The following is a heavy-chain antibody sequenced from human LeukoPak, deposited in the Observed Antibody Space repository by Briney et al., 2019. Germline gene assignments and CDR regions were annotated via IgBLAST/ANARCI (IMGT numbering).Heavy chain of an antibody. Sequence: GGSLRLSCVASGFTFSSYWMSWVRQAPGKGLEWVANIKQDGSEKYYVDSVKGRFTISRDNAKNSLYLQMNSLRAEDTAVYYCARDRESLDYVWGSYRFFDYWGQGTLVTVSS. CDR3: ARDRESLDYVWGSYRFFDY. CDR1: GFTFSSYW. V-gene: IGHV3-7*03. CDR2: IKQDGSEK. J-gene: IGHJ4*02. D-gene: IGHD3-16*02.